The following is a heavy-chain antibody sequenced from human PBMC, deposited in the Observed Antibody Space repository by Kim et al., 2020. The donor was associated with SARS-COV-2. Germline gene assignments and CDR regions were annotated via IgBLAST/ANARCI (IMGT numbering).Heavy chain of an antibody. J-gene: IGHJ6*01. CDR2: ISYDGSNK. CDR3: AKELTVLRYFDWSYYYY. V-gene: IGHV3-30*18. Sequence: GGSLRLSYAASGFTFSSYGMHWVRQAPGKGLEWVAVISYDGSNKYYADSVKGRFTISRDNSKNTLYLQMNSLRAEDTAVYYCAKELTVLRYFDWSYYYY. D-gene: IGHD3-9*01. CDR1: GFTFSSYG.